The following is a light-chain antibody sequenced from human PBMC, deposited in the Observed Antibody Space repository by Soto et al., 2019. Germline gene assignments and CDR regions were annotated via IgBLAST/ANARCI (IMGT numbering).Light chain of an antibody. CDR2: EVS. Sequence: QSALTQPPSASGSPGQSVTISCTGTSSDVGDYKFVSWYQQHPGKAPKLMIYEVSRRPSGVPDRFSGSKSGNTASLTVSGLQAEDAADYYCSSYAGNNNVVFGGGTKVTVL. CDR3: SSYAGNNNVV. V-gene: IGLV2-8*01. CDR1: SSDVGDYKF. J-gene: IGLJ2*01.